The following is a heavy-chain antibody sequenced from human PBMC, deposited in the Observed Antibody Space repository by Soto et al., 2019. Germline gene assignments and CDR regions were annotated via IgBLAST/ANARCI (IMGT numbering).Heavy chain of an antibody. Sequence: ASVKVSCKASGYTFSDYYMHWVRQAPGQGLEWMGWINSQSGGTGYAEKFQGRVTLTRDTSTSTAYMELSRLRSDDTAVYYCARKSNPGYHYYYGLDVWGQGTTVTV. J-gene: IGHJ6*02. V-gene: IGHV1-2*02. CDR2: INSQSGGT. D-gene: IGHD4-4*01. CDR3: ARKSNPGYHYYYGLDV. CDR1: GYTFSDYY.